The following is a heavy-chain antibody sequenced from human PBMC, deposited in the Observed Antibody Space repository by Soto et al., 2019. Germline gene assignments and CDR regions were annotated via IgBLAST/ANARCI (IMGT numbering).Heavy chain of an antibody. D-gene: IGHD4-17*01. J-gene: IGHJ3*02. CDR2: IKQDGSEK. CDR3: AREMSGWYGAYFNVAFDI. V-gene: IGHV3-7*03. CDR1: GFTFSSYW. Sequence: GGSLRLSCAASGFTFSSYWMSWVRQAPGKGLEWVANIKQDGSEKYYVDSVKGRFTISRDNAKNSLYLQMNSLRAEDTAVYYCAREMSGWYGAYFNVAFDIWGQGTMVTVSS.